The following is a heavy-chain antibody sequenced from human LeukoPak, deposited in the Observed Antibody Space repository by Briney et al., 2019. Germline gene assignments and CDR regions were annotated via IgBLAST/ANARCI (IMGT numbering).Heavy chain of an antibody. CDR1: GASISSGSHH. V-gene: IGHV4-61*02. Sequence: SETLSLTCTVSGASISSGSHHWSWIRQPAGKGLEWIGRIYTSGSTDYNPSLKSRVSISVDMSKNQFSLKLSSVTAADTAVYYCARDKGGFLYFGEYDPWGQGTLVTVSS. CDR3: ARDKGGFLYFGEYDP. J-gene: IGHJ5*02. D-gene: IGHD3-10*01. CDR2: IYTSGST.